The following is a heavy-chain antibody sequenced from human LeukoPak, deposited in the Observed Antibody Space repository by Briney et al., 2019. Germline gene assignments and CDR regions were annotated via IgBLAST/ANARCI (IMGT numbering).Heavy chain of an antibody. CDR1: GGSISSSNW. CDR3: ARAKDYGDEYFQH. D-gene: IGHD4-17*01. V-gene: IGHV4-4*02. J-gene: IGHJ1*01. CDR2: IYHSGST. Sequence: ASGTLSLTCAVSGGSISSSNWWSWVRQPPGKGLEWIGEIYHSGSTNYNPSLKSRVTISVDKSKNQFSLKLSSVTAADTAVYYCARAKDYGDEYFQHWGQGTLVTVSS.